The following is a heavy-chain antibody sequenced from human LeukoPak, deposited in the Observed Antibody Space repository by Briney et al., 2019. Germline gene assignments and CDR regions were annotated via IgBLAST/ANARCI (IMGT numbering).Heavy chain of an antibody. V-gene: IGHV3-48*01. J-gene: IGHJ3*02. Sequence: GGSLRLSCAASGFTFSSTGMNWVRQAPGKGLEWVTYISSSSSTIFYADSVKGRFTISRDNAKNSLYLEMNSLRAEDTAVYYCARKTGGSLDIWGQGTMVTVSS. D-gene: IGHD7-27*01. CDR2: ISSSSSTI. CDR1: GFTFSSTG. CDR3: ARKTGGSLDI.